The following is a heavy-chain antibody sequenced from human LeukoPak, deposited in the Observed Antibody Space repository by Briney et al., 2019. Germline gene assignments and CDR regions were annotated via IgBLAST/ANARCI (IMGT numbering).Heavy chain of an antibody. J-gene: IGHJ4*02. CDR3: AKDKEIVVVTGSLDY. D-gene: IGHD2-21*02. CDR2: ISWNSGSI. Sequence: GRSLRLSCAASGFTFDDYAMHWVRQAPGKGLVCVSGISWNSGSIGYADSVKGRFTIYRDNAKNSLYLQMNSLRAEDTALYYCAKDKEIVVVTGSLDYWGQGTLVTVSS. V-gene: IGHV3-9*01. CDR1: GFTFDDYA.